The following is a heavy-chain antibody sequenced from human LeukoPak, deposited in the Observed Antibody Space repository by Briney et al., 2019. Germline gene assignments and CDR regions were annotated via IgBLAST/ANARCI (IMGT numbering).Heavy chain of an antibody. J-gene: IGHJ5*02. V-gene: IGHV1-18*01. CDR2: ISAYNGNT. Sequence: GASVNVSCKASGYTFTSYGTSWVRQAPGQGLEWMGWISAYNGNTNYAQKLQGRVTMTTDTSTSTAYMELRSLRSDDAAVYYCARVQTYWFDPWGQGTLVTVSS. CDR1: GYTFTSYG. CDR3: ARVQTYWFDP.